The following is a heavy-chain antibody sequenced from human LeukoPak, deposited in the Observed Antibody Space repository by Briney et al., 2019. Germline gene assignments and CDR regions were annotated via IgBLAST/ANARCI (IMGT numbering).Heavy chain of an antibody. V-gene: IGHV1-2*02. CDR2: INPNSGAT. CDR3: ARAGSGYYLYYFDY. J-gene: IGHJ4*02. CDR1: GHTFTGYY. Sequence: ASVKASCKASGHTFTGYYMHWVRQAPGQGLEWMGWINPNSGATDYAQKFQGRVTMTRDTSISTAYMELSRLGSDDTAVYYCARAGSGYYLYYFDYWGQGTLVTVSS. D-gene: IGHD3-22*01.